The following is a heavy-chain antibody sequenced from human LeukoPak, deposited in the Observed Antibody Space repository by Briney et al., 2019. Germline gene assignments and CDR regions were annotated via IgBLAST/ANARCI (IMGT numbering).Heavy chain of an antibody. J-gene: IGHJ4*02. CDR3: ATPASTRYCSSTSCQVYFDY. V-gene: IGHV1-24*01. CDR2: FDPEDGET. Sequence: EASVKVSCKVSGYTLTELSMHWVRQAPGKGLEWMGGFDPEDGETIYEQKFQGRVTMTEDTSTDTAYMELSSLRSEDTAVYYCATPASTRYCSSTSCQVYFDYWGQGTLVTVSS. D-gene: IGHD2-2*01. CDR1: GYTLTELS.